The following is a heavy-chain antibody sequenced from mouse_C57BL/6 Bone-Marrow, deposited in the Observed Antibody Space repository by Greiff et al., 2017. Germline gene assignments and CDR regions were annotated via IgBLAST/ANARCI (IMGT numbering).Heavy chain of an antibody. CDR2: INPSSGYT. V-gene: IGHV1-4*01. J-gene: IGHJ2*01. Sequence: QVQLKESGAELARPGASVKMSCKASGYTFTSYTMHWVKQRPGQGLEWIGYINPSSGYTKYNQKFKDKATLTADKSSSTAYMQLSSLTSEDSAVYYCARGGPKGVLDYWGQGTTLTVSS. CDR1: GYTFTSYT. CDR3: ARGGPKGVLDY.